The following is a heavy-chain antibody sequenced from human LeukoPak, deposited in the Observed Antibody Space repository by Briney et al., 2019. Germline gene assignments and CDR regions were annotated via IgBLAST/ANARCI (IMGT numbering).Heavy chain of an antibody. CDR2: IYYTGST. V-gene: IGHV4-39*07. CDR1: GGSISSSSYY. D-gene: IGHD3-22*01. CDR3: LVYYYDSSGDYYFDY. J-gene: IGHJ4*02. Sequence: PSETLSLTCTVSGGSISSSSYYWAWIRQPPGKGLEWIGSIYYTGSTYYNPSLKSRVTISVDTSKNQFSLRLSSVTAADTAVYYCLVYYYDSSGDYYFDYWGQGTLVTVSS.